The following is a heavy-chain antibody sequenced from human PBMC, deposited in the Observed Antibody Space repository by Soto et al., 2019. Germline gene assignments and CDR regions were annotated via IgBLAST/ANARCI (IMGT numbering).Heavy chain of an antibody. CDR1: GFTFSSYG. D-gene: IGHD3-22*01. J-gene: IGHJ4*02. Sequence: GGSLRLSCAASGFTFSSYGMHWVRQAPGKGLERVAVISYDGSNKYYADSVKGRFTISRDNSKNTLYLQMNSLRAEDTAVYYCANDPPDTYYYDSSGYLANWGQGTLVTVSS. CDR3: ANDPPDTYYYDSSGYLAN. V-gene: IGHV3-30*18. CDR2: ISYDGSNK.